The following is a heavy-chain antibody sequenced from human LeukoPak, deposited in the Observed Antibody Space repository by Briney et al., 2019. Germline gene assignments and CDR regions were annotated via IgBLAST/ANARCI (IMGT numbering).Heavy chain of an antibody. CDR1: GYTFTGYY. Sequence: ASVKVSCKASGYTFTGYYMNWVRQAPGQGLEWMGWINPNSGRTNYAQNFQGRVTMTRDPSISTAYMELNSLTSNDTAVYYCARTREYSSSWYFPPFDPWGQGTLVTVSS. D-gene: IGHD6-13*01. CDR2: INPNSGRT. CDR3: ARTREYSSSWYFPPFDP. V-gene: IGHV1-2*02. J-gene: IGHJ5*02.